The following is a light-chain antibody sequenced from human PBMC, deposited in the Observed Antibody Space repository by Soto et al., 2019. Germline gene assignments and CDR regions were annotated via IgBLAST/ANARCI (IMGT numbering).Light chain of an antibody. V-gene: IGKV3-20*01. CDR2: GAS. J-gene: IGKJ1*01. Sequence: EIVLTQSPGTLSLSPGERATLSCRASQSVSSSYLVWYQQKPGQAPRLLIYGASSRATGIPDRFSGSGSGIDFTLTISRLEPEDFAVYYCQQYGSSPPWTFGQGTKVDIK. CDR1: QSVSSSY. CDR3: QQYGSSPPWT.